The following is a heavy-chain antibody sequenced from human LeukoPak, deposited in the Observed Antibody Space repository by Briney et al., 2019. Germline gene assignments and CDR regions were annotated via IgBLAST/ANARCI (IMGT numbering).Heavy chain of an antibody. Sequence: GGSLRLSCAASEFTFNNFWMGWVRQAPGKGLEWVTNIKQDVSEKSYVDSVKGRFTVSRDNAQNSLYLQMNSLRAEDTAVYYCARERAGFYSSPYYFDYWGQGTLVTVSS. CDR1: EFTFNNFW. D-gene: IGHD6-13*01. CDR3: ARERAGFYSSPYYFDY. CDR2: IKQDVSEK. J-gene: IGHJ4*02. V-gene: IGHV3-7*03.